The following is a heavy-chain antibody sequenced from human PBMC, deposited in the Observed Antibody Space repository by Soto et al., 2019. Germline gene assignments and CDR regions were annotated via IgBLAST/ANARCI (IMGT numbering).Heavy chain of an antibody. CDR1: GCTFTGYY. Sequence: ASVKVSCKASGCTFTGYYMHWVRQAPGQGLEWMGWINPNSGGTNYAQKFQGWVTMTRDTSISTAYMELSRLRSDDTAVYYCARAPIGGYDILTAPYYYYGMDVWGQGTTVTGS. V-gene: IGHV1-2*04. J-gene: IGHJ6*02. CDR2: INPNSGGT. D-gene: IGHD3-9*01. CDR3: ARAPIGGYDILTAPYYYYGMDV.